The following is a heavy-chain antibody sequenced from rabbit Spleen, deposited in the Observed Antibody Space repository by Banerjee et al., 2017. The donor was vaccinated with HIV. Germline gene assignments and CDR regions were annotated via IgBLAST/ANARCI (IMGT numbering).Heavy chain of an antibody. Sequence: QEQLVESGGGLVQAEGSLTLTCTASGFSFSSRYYMCWVRQAPGKGLEWIGCIGFGSTGNTYYASWAKGRFTISKTSSTTVTLQMTSLTAADTATYFCARDWRYDDYNLWGPGTLVTVS. CDR3: ARDWRYDDYNL. CDR1: GFSFSSRYY. D-gene: IGHD2-1*01. J-gene: IGHJ4*01. CDR2: IGFGSTGNT. V-gene: IGHV1S45*01.